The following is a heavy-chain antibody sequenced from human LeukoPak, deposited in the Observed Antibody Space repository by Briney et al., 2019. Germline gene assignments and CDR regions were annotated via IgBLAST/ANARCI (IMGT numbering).Heavy chain of an antibody. Sequence: VGSLRPSCAASGFTFSRYWMHWVRQAPGKGLVWVSRIKSDGSTNYADSVKGRFTISRDNAKNTLSLQMNSLRAEDTGVYYCARAPSEIGGYYPEYFRHWGQGTLVTVSS. J-gene: IGHJ1*01. CDR2: IKSDGST. V-gene: IGHV3-74*01. D-gene: IGHD3-22*01. CDR3: ARAPSEIGGYYPEYFRH. CDR1: GFTFSRYW.